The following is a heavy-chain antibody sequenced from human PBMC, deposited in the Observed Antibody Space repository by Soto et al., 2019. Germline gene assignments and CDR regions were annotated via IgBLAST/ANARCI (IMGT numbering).Heavy chain of an antibody. CDR2: FYYSGST. CDR1: GGSISSGDYY. D-gene: IGHD2-15*01. Sequence: QVQLQESGPGLVKPSQTLSLTCTVSGGSISSGDYYWSWIRQPPGKGLEWIGYFYYSGSTYYNPSLKSRVTISVDTSKNQFSLKLSSVTAADTAVYYCARYCSGGSCYEGRSSLFDYWGQGTLVTVSS. V-gene: IGHV4-30-4*01. J-gene: IGHJ4*02. CDR3: ARYCSGGSCYEGRSSLFDY.